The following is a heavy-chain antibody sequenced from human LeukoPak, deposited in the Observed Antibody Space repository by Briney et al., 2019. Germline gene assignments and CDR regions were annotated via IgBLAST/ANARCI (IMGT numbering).Heavy chain of an antibody. J-gene: IGHJ4*02. CDR3: AKDPKYSGTPYYFDY. D-gene: IGHD1-26*01. Sequence: GGSLRLSCAASGFTFSNYAMNWDRQAPGKGLEWVSAISGSGDSTYYADSVKGRFTISRDNSKNTVYLQMNSLRAEDTAVYYCAKDPKYSGTPYYFDYWGQGTLVTVSS. CDR2: ISGSGDST. CDR1: GFTFSNYA. V-gene: IGHV3-23*01.